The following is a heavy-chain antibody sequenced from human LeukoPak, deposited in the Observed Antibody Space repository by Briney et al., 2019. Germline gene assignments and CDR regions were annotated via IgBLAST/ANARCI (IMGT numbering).Heavy chain of an antibody. CDR3: AKAPPYSSGWFQYYFDY. V-gene: IGHV3-23*01. CDR1: GFTFSSYA. Sequence: GGSLLLSCAASGFTFSSYAMSWGRQAPGKGVECVSSIDGSIGSTYYADSVKGRFTISRDNSKNTLYLQMNSLRAEDTALYYCAKAPPYSSGWFQYYFDYWGQGTLVTVSS. CDR2: IDGSIGST. J-gene: IGHJ4*02. D-gene: IGHD6-19*01.